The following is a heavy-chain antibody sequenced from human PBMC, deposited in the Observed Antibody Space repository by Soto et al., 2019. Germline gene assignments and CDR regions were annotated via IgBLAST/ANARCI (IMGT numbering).Heavy chain of an antibody. Sequence: GASVKVSCKASGGTFSSYAISWVRQAPGQGLEWTGGIIPIFGTANYAQKFQGRVTITADESTSTAYMELSSLRSEDTAVYYCAREEVRGVIISSPYYFDYWGQGTLVTVSS. CDR1: GGTFSSYA. D-gene: IGHD3-10*01. CDR3: AREEVRGVIISSPYYFDY. V-gene: IGHV1-69*13. J-gene: IGHJ4*02. CDR2: IIPIFGTA.